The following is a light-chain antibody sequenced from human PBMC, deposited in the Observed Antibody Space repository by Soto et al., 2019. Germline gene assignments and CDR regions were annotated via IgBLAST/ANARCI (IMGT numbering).Light chain of an antibody. J-gene: IGLJ3*02. CDR2: DVN. CDR1: GSDVGGYNY. CDR3: CSYAGSRTWV. Sequence: QSALTQPRSVSGSPGQSVTISCTGTGSDVGGYNYVSWYQQYPGKAPKLMIYDVNKWPSGVPDRFSGSKSGNTASLTISGLQAEDEADYYCCSYAGSRTWVFGGGTKLTVL. V-gene: IGLV2-11*01.